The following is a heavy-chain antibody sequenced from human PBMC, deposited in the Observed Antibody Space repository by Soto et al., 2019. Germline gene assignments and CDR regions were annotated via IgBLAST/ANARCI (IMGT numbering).Heavy chain of an antibody. CDR1: GFTFNGAW. Sequence: EVQLVESGGGLVKPGGSLRLSCAASGFTFNGAWMNWVRQAPGKGLEWVGRVKSSANGGAIDYAAPVEGRFTISRVDSKNTLYLQMNSLITEDTAFYYCSADLPDWGAYAFDYWGQGTLVTVSS. D-gene: IGHD3-16*01. V-gene: IGHV3-15*07. CDR3: SADLPDWGAYAFDY. J-gene: IGHJ4*02. CDR2: VKSSANGGAI.